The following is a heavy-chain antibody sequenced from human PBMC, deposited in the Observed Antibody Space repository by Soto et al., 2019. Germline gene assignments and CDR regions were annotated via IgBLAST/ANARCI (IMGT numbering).Heavy chain of an antibody. V-gene: IGHV1-69*13. CDR1: GGTFSSYA. D-gene: IGHD3-16*01. Sequence: ASVKVSCKASGGTFSSYAISWVRQAPGQGLEWMGGIIPIFGTANYAQKFQGRVTITADESTSTAYMELSSLRSEDTAVYYCARVPPSPKIAYLDGFDIWGQGTMVTVSS. CDR2: IIPIFGTA. CDR3: ARVPPSPKIAYLDGFDI. J-gene: IGHJ3*02.